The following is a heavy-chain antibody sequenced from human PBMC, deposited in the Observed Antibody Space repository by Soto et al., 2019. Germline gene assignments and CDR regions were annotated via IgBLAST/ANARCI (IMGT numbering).Heavy chain of an antibody. J-gene: IGHJ6*02. Sequence: PGESLKISCSGSGYIFDSYWISWVRQLPGQGLEWMGRINPINSHTDYSPAFQGHVTVSADKSVSTAYLQWSGLKASDTAMYFCARVGGDPETAFYYYYGMDVWGQGTTVTVSS. CDR2: INPINSHT. V-gene: IGHV5-10-1*01. D-gene: IGHD2-21*01. CDR3: ARVGGDPETAFYYYYGMDV. CDR1: GYIFDSYW.